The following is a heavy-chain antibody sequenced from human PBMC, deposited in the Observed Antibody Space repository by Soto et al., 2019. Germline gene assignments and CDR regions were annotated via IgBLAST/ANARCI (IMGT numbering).Heavy chain of an antibody. Sequence: QVQLVESGGGVVQPGRSLRLSCAASGFTFSSYGMHWVRQAPGKGLEWVAVIWYDGSNKYYADSVKGRFTISRDNSKNTLYLQMNSLRAEDTAVYYCARGARFLEWTYYFDHWGQGTLVTVSS. CDR1: GFTFSSYG. CDR3: ARGARFLEWTYYFDH. CDR2: IWYDGSNK. D-gene: IGHD3-3*01. J-gene: IGHJ4*02. V-gene: IGHV3-33*01.